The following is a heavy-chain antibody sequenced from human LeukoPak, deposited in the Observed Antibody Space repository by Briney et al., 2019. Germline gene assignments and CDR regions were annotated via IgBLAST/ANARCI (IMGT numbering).Heavy chain of an antibody. CDR3: ARVGTASRLNWFDP. CDR1: GGFIDSAGYY. CDR2: IYYSGRS. D-gene: IGHD5-18*01. J-gene: IGHJ5*02. Sequence: SQTLSLTCIVSGGFIDSAGYYYTWIRQLPVKGLEWIGYIYYSGRSSYNPSLKSRVTLSVDTSKNQFSLSVSSVTAADTAVYYCARVGTASRLNWFDPGGQGTLVTVSS. V-gene: IGHV4-31*03.